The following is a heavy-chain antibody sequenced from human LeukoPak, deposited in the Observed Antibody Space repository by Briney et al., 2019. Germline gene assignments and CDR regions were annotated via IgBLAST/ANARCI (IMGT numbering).Heavy chain of an antibody. J-gene: IGHJ5*02. CDR1: GFTFSGSA. CDR2: IRSKANSYAT. Sequence: GGSLRLSCAASGFTFSGSAMHWVRQASGKGLEWVGRIRSKANSYATAYAASVKGRFTISRDDSKNTAYLQMNSLKTEDTAVYYCTRPTTLNWFDPWGREPWSPSPQ. V-gene: IGHV3-73*01. CDR3: TRPTTLNWFDP. D-gene: IGHD1-14*01.